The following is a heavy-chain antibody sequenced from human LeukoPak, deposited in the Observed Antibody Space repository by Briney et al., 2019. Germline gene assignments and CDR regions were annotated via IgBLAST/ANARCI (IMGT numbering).Heavy chain of an antibody. D-gene: IGHD1-26*01. CDR3: ARDRGYSGSYPGTFDY. J-gene: IGHJ4*02. V-gene: IGHV4-59*11. Sequence: SETLSLTCTVSGGSISSHYWSWIRQPPGKGLEWIGYIYYSGSTNYNPSLKSRVTISVDTSKNQFSLKLSSVAAADTAVYYCARDRGYSGSYPGTFDYWGQGTLVTLSS. CDR1: GGSISSHY. CDR2: IYYSGST.